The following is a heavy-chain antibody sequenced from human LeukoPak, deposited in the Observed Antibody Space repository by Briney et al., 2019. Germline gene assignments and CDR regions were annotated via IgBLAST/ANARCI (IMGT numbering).Heavy chain of an antibody. CDR2: ITSNGDTT. CDR3: VKSASNYGANWLDP. D-gene: IGHD4/OR15-4a*01. CDR1: GFTFSSYA. V-gene: IGHV3-64D*09. J-gene: IGHJ5*02. Sequence: PGGSLRLSCSASGFTFSSYAMHWVRQAPGKGLEYISSITSNGDTTYYADSVKGRFTISRDNSKNTLYLQMSSLRAEDTAVYYCVKSASNYGANWLDPWGQGTLVTVSS.